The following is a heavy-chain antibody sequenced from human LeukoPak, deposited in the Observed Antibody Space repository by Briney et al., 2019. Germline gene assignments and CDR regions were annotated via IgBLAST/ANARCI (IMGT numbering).Heavy chain of an antibody. D-gene: IGHD2-2*01. CDR3: ARERYCSSTSCYAFDY. CDR2: IIPIFGTA. J-gene: IGHJ4*02. V-gene: IGHV1-69*05. CDR1: GGTFSSYA. Sequence: ASVKVSCKASGGTFSSYAISWVRQAPGQGLEWMGRIIPIFGTANYAQKFQGRVTITTDESTSTAYMELSSLRSEDTAVYYCARERYCSSTSCYAFDYWGPGTLVTVSS.